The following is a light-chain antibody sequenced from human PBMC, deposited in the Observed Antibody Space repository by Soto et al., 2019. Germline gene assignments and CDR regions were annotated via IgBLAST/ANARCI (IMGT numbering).Light chain of an antibody. Sequence: IVLTQSPGTLSLSPGERATLSCGASQSVTNNFLAWYQQKPGQAPRLLIYGASSRATGVPDGFSGSGSGTDFTFTISRLEAGDFAVYYCQQYGTPLFTFGPGTKVDIK. CDR1: QSVTNNF. CDR2: GAS. CDR3: QQYGTPLFT. J-gene: IGKJ3*01. V-gene: IGKV3-20*01.